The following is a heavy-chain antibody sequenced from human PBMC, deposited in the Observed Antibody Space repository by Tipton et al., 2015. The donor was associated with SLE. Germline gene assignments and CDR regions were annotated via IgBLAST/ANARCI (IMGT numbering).Heavy chain of an antibody. CDR1: GGSISSHY. D-gene: IGHD1-26*01. CDR2: IYTSGST. CDR3: AREGPFWWELPDRAFDI. Sequence: TLSLTCTVSGGSISSHYWSWIRQPPGKGLEWIGRIYTSGSTNYNPSPKSRVTISVDTSKNQFSLKLSSVTAADTAVYYCAREGPFWWELPDRAFDIWGQGTMVTVSS. J-gene: IGHJ3*02. V-gene: IGHV4-4*08.